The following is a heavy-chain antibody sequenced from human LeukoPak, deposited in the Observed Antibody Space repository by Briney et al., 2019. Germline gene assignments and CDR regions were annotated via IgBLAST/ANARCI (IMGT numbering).Heavy chain of an antibody. Sequence: GGSLRLSCAASGFTFSTYGMHWVRQAPSKGLEWVAVIWYDGSKRYYADFVKGRFTISRDNSNNTMYLEMNSLRDEDTAVYYCARASTVRGVGRFDPWGQGTLVTVSS. CDR2: IWYDGSKR. CDR3: ARASTVRGVGRFDP. CDR1: GFTFSTYG. D-gene: IGHD3-10*01. J-gene: IGHJ5*02. V-gene: IGHV3-33*01.